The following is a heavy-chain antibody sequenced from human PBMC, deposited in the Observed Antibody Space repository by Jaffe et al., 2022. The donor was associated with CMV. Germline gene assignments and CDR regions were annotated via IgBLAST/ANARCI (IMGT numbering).Heavy chain of an antibody. CDR1: GGSFSNFY. CDR2: IDHTGST. Sequence: QVQLQQRGAGLLKPSETLSLTCGVSGGSFSNFYWNWIRQSPGKGLEWIGQIDHTGSTKYNPSLKGRVSISTDTSNKLFSLTLASVTGADTAVYYCARSEYVTEVWVHPGPRRTPKNWFDPWGQGSLVTVSS. CDR3: ARSEYVTEVWVHPGPRRTPKNWFDP. D-gene: IGHD6-6*01. J-gene: IGHJ5*02. V-gene: IGHV4-34*01.